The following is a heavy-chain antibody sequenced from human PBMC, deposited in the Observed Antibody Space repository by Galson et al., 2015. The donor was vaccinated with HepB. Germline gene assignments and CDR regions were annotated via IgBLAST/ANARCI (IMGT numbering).Heavy chain of an antibody. D-gene: IGHD1-14*01. CDR1: GVTVKNAW. CDR3: FTETGGDGY. V-gene: IGHV3-15*07. J-gene: IGHJ4*02. CDR2: LKSIGSGGTP. Sequence: SLRLSCAVSGVTVKNAWMNWVRQAPGKGLEWVGRLKSIGSGGTPDYAAHVKGRFTISRDDSKNTVYVQMNSLTVEDTGVYYCFTETGGDGYWGQGTLVTVSS.